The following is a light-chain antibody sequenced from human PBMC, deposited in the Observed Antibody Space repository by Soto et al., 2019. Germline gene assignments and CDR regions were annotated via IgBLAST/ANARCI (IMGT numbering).Light chain of an antibody. Sequence: DIQMAQSPSTLSASVGDRVTITCRASQNLDSWLAWYQHKPGKAAKVLIYDASSLETGVPSRFSGSGSGTEFSLTISSLRPDDFATYYCQQYDTYPLTFGQGTKVEIK. V-gene: IGKV1-5*01. CDR1: QNLDSW. CDR2: DAS. CDR3: QQYDTYPLT. J-gene: IGKJ1*01.